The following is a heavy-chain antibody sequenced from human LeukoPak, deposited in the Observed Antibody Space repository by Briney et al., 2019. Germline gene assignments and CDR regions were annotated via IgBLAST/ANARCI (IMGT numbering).Heavy chain of an antibody. V-gene: IGHV3-23*01. D-gene: IGHD6-19*01. CDR1: GFTFSSYA. CDR3: AKTIQWPYYFDY. J-gene: IGHJ4*02. CDR2: ITGGGGST. Sequence: GGSLRLSCAASGFTFSSYAMSWVRQAPGKGLEWVSAITGGGGSTYYADSVKGRFTISRDNFRNALYLQMNSLRAEDTAVYYCAKTIQWPYYFDYWGQGTLVTVSS.